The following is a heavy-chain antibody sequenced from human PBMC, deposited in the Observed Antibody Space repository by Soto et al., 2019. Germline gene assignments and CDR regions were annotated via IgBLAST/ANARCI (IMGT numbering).Heavy chain of an antibody. V-gene: IGHV1-18*01. CDR3: XXXXXXXXXXXXXXXXXXDP. J-gene: IGHJ5*02. CDR2: XXAYKGNT. CDR1: GYTFTSYG. Sequence: QVQLVQSGAEVKKPGASVKVSCKASGYTFTSYGISWVRQAPGQGXXXXXXXXAYKGNTNYAQKLQGRVTMTTDTXXXXXXXXXXXXXXXXXXXXXXXXXXXXXXXXXXXXXXXXDPWGQGTLVTVSS.